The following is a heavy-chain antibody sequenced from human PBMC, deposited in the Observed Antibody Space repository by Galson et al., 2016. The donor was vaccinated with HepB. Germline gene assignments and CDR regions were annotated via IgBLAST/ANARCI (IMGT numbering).Heavy chain of an antibody. D-gene: IGHD6-13*01. CDR3: ARDPKISSNWCRGYFDY. Sequence: LRLSCAVSGVTFSTYWMHWVRQAPGKGLVWVSRINSDGSSTSYADSVKGRFTISRDNAKNTLYLQMNSLRAEDTAVYYCARDPKISSNWCRGYFDYWGQGTLVTVSS. J-gene: IGHJ4*02. CDR2: INSDGSST. CDR1: GVTFSTYW. V-gene: IGHV3-74*01.